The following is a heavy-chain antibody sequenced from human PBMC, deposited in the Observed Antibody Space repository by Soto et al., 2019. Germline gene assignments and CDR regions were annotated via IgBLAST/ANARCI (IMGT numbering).Heavy chain of an antibody. Sequence: QVQLVESGGGVVQPGRSLRLSCVASGFTFSTYGMHWVRQAPGKGLEWVALISYDGSNKYYADSVKGRFTISRDSSKSTLFLQMSSLRTEDTAVYYCAKDLVSGYYGSIDIWGQGTLVTVSS. D-gene: IGHD3-10*01. J-gene: IGHJ4*02. CDR3: AKDLVSGYYGSIDI. CDR2: ISYDGSNK. V-gene: IGHV3-30*18. CDR1: GFTFSTYG.